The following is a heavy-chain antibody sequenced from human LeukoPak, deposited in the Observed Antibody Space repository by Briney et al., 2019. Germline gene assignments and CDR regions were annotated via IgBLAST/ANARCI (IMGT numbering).Heavy chain of an antibody. CDR1: GFTFSSYE. J-gene: IGHJ4*02. CDR2: ISSSGSTI. CDR3: TRDTDYGAEPLDY. V-gene: IGHV3-48*03. Sequence: PGGSLRLSCAASGFTFSSYEMNWVCQAPGKGLEWVSYISSSGSTIYYADSVKGRFTISRDNAKNSLYLQMNSLRAEVTAVYNSTRDTDYGAEPLDYWGQGTLVTVSS. D-gene: IGHD4-17*01.